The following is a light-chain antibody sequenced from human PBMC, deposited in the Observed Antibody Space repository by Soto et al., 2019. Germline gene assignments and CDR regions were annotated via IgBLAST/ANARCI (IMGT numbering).Light chain of an antibody. CDR2: GAS. J-gene: IGKJ1*01. Sequence: DIQMTQSPSAMSASVGDRVTITCRASQGISNYLAWFQQKPGKVPKRLIYGASSLQSGVPSRFSGTGSGTEFTLTISSLQPDDFATYYCQQYNSYSPWTFGQGTKVDI. V-gene: IGKV1-17*03. CDR3: QQYNSYSPWT. CDR1: QGISNY.